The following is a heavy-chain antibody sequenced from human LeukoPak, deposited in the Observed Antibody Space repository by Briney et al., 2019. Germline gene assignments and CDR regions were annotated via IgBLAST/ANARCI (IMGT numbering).Heavy chain of an antibody. V-gene: IGHV3-23*01. D-gene: IGHD3-22*01. Sequence: GGSLRLSCAASGFTFSSYAMSWVRQAPGKGLEWVSAISDSGGSTYYADSVKGRFTISRDNSKDTLFLQMNSLRAEDTALYYCAKLPRSSGLPSSWGQGTLVTVSS. CDR3: AKLPRSSGLPSS. CDR2: ISDSGGST. CDR1: GFTFSSYA. J-gene: IGHJ5*02.